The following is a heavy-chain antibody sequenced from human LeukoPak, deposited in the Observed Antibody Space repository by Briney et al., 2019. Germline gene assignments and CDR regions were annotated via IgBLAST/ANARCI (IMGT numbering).Heavy chain of an antibody. Sequence: ASVKVSCKASGYTFTSYDINWVRQATGQGLEWMGWMNPNSGNTGYAQKFQGRVTMTRNTSISTAYMELSSLRSEDTAVYYCAREPPPRGQTPMNDAFDIWGQGTMVTVSS. CDR1: GYTFTSYD. CDR2: MNPNSGNT. CDR3: AREPPPRGQTPMNDAFDI. D-gene: IGHD5-24*01. V-gene: IGHV1-8*01. J-gene: IGHJ3*02.